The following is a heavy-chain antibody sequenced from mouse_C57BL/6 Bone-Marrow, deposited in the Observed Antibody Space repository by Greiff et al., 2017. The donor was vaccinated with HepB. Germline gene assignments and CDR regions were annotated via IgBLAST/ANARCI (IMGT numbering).Heavy chain of an antibody. Sequence: QVQLQQSGAELVRPGASVKLSCKASGYTFTDYYINWVKQRPGQGLEWIARIYPGSGNTYYNEKFKGKATLTAEKSSSTAYMQLSSLTSEDSAVYFCARGGNYAAYWGQGTLVTVSA. CDR3: ARGGNYAAY. CDR1: GYTFTDYY. V-gene: IGHV1-76*01. J-gene: IGHJ3*01. CDR2: IYPGSGNT. D-gene: IGHD1-1*01.